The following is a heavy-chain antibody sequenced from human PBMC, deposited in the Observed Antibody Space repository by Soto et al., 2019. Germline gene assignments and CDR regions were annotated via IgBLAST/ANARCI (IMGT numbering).Heavy chain of an antibody. CDR3: AKGGRQWLVTSDFNY. V-gene: IGHV3-30*18. CDR2: VSRDGRNT. Sequence: VQLVESGGGVVQPGRSLRLSCAASGFTFSDYAMHWVRQAPGKGLEWVAVVSRDGRNTHYADSVKGRFTISRDSSKNAVSLEMTSLRAEETAVYYCAKGGRQWLVTSDFNYWGEGALVTVSS. CDR1: GFTFSDYA. J-gene: IGHJ4*02. D-gene: IGHD6-19*01.